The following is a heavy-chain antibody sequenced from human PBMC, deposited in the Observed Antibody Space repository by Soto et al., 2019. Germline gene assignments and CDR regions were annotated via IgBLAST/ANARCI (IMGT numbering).Heavy chain of an antibody. J-gene: IGHJ5*02. V-gene: IGHV4-30-4*01. CDR1: GDSINTGDYY. CDR3: ARIPLLQGGWFDP. D-gene: IGHD1-26*01. CDR2: IYYTGST. Sequence: PSETLSLTCTVSGDSINTGDYYWSWLRQPPRKGLEWIGYIYYTGSTYYNSSLKSQFTISIDTSKTQFSLKVNSVTAADTAVYYCARIPLLQGGWFDPWGQGTLVTVSS.